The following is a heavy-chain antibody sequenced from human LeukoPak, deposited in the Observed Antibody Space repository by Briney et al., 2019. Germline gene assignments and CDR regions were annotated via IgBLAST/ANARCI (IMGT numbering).Heavy chain of an antibody. CDR2: LYSDGNT. J-gene: IGHJ4*02. V-gene: IGHV3-23*03. CDR3: ARGVEPLAANTLAY. D-gene: IGHD1-14*01. Sequence: PGGSLRLSCAASGFTFSHYAMTWVRQAPGKGLEWVSVLYSDGNTKYADSVQGRFTISRDNSKNTLYLEMNSLSPDDTAVYYCARGVEPLAANTLAYWGQGTLVTVSS. CDR1: GFTFSHYA.